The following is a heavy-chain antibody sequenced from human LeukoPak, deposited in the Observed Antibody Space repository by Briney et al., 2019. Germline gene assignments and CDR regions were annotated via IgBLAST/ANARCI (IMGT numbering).Heavy chain of an antibody. CDR3: ARLPNYYDSSGYYLYYFDY. CDR2: IYYSGST. J-gene: IGHJ4*02. CDR1: GFTFSSYA. D-gene: IGHD3-22*01. Sequence: PGGSLRLSCAASGFTFSSYAMSWVRQPPGKGLEWIGSIYYSGSTYYNPSLKSRVTISVDTSKNQFSLKLSSVTAADTAVYYCARLPNYYDSSGYYLYYFDYWGQGTLVTVSS. V-gene: IGHV4-39*01.